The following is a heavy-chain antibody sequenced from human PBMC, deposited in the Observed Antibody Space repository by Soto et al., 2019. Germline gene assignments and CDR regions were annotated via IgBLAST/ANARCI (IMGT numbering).Heavy chain of an antibody. Sequence: ETLTLTCPIFCVSTSRSRSYWGWIRQTPGKGLEWVGRIYYSGTVYCNPSLKRRVTISVDTSKNQFSLKLSSVTAADTAVYYCARQGGYYGMDVWGQGTTGT. V-gene: IGHV4-39*01. CDR2: IYYSGTV. D-gene: IGHD3-16*01. CDR1: CVSTSRSRSY. J-gene: IGHJ6*02. CDR3: ARQGGYYGMDV.